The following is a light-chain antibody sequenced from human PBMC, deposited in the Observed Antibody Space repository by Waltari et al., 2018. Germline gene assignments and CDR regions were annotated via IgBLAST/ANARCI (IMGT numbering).Light chain of an antibody. CDR2: EVF. Sequence: QSALTHPASVSGTPGQSITISCSGTTSDVGTYDLSPWYQQHPGEAPKLLICEVFKRPPDTSSRFSGAKSGSTASLTISGLQPEDEADYYCCSYAGRGTYVFGSGTKVTVL. CDR3: CSYAGRGTYV. CDR1: TSDVGTYDL. J-gene: IGLJ1*01. V-gene: IGLV2-23*02.